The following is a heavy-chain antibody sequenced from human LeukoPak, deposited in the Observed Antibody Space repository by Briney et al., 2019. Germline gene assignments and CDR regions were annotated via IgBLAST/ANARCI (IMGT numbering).Heavy chain of an antibody. Sequence: ASVKVSCKASGYTFTSYGISWVRQAPGQGLEWMGWISAYNGNTNYAQKLQGRVTMTTDTSTSTAYMELRSLRSDDTAVYYCARDEAAQNYYYYGMDVWGQGTTVTVSS. D-gene: IGHD6-6*01. CDR1: GYTFTSYG. CDR3: ARDEAAQNYYYYGMDV. CDR2: ISAYNGNT. J-gene: IGHJ6*02. V-gene: IGHV1-18*01.